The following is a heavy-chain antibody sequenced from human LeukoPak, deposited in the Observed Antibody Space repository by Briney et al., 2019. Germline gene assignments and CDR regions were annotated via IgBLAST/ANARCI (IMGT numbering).Heavy chain of an antibody. CDR1: GGSFSGYY. D-gene: IGHD3-10*01. J-gene: IGHJ4*02. Sequence: SETLSLTCAVYGGSFSGYYWSWIRQPPGKGLEWLGEINHSGSTNYNPSLKSRVTISVDTPKNQFSLKLSSVTAADTAVYYCARRKAYYYGSGSYPDYWGQGTLVTVSS. V-gene: IGHV4-34*01. CDR3: ARRKAYYYGSGSYPDY. CDR2: INHSGST.